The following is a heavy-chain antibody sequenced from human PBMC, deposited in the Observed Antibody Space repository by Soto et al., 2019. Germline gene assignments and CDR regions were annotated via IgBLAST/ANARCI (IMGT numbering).Heavy chain of an antibody. V-gene: IGHV3-30*14. CDR3: ARELKTEITSHDGFDI. CDR1: GFTISNYA. D-gene: IGHD3-16*01. Sequence: PGGSLRLSCAASGFTISNYAMHWVRQAPGKGLEWVTIMSHDENNKYYADSVMGRFTISRDSPKSTLYLQMNSLRAEDTAVYYCARELKTEITSHDGFDIWGQGTLVTVSS. J-gene: IGHJ3*02. CDR2: MSHDENNK.